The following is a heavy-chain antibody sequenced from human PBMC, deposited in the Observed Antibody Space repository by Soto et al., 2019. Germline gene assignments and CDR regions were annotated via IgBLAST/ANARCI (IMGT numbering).Heavy chain of an antibody. V-gene: IGHV4-4*02. CDR1: SGSISSSNW. J-gene: IGHJ5*02. CDR2: IYHSGST. D-gene: IGHD3-3*01. Sequence: SETLSLTCAVSSGSISSSNWWSWVRQPPGKGLEWIGEIYHSGSTNYNPSLKSRVTISVDKSKNQFSLKLSSVTAADTAVYYCARASEQHVIPWSGWFDPWGQGTLVTVSS. CDR3: ARASEQHVIPWSGWFDP.